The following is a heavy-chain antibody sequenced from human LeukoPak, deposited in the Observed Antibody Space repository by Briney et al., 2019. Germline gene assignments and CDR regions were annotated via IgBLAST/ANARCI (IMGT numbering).Heavy chain of an antibody. J-gene: IGHJ4*02. CDR1: GYSTSSGYY. Sequence: SETLSLTCAVSGYSTSSGYYWGWIRQPPGKGLEWIGSIYHSGSTYYNPSLKSRVTISVDTSKNQFSLKLSSVTAADTAVYYCVVSFGGVIANYFDYWGQGTLVTVSS. V-gene: IGHV4-38-2*01. CDR2: IYHSGST. D-gene: IGHD3-16*02. CDR3: VVSFGGVIANYFDY.